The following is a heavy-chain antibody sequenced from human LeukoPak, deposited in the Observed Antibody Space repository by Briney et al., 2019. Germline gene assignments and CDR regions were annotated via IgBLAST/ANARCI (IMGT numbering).Heavy chain of an antibody. CDR3: AKRVAEQSTSWYIDI. J-gene: IGHJ3*02. D-gene: IGHD6-19*01. CDR2: IDGSGVTS. CDR1: GYTYSSYT. V-gene: IGHV3-23*02. Sequence: GGSLRLSCAASGYTYSSYTMLWVRQALGKGLEWVSAIDGSGVTSFYGDSVKARFTISRDNSKNTLYLQMNSLRAEDTALYYCAKRVAEQSTSWYIDIWGLGTMVTVSS.